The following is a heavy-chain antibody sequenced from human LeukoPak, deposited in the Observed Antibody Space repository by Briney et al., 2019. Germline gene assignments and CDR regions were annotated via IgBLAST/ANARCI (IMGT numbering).Heavy chain of an antibody. Sequence: GGSLRLSCAASGFTFSSYSMNWVRQAPGKGLEWVSSISSSSSYIYYADSVKGRFTISRDNAKNSLYLQMNSLRAEDTAVYYCARVVTPTYWFDPWGQGTLVTVSS. V-gene: IGHV3-21*01. D-gene: IGHD4-23*01. CDR2: ISSSSSYI. J-gene: IGHJ5*02. CDR3: ARVVTPTYWFDP. CDR1: GFTFSSYS.